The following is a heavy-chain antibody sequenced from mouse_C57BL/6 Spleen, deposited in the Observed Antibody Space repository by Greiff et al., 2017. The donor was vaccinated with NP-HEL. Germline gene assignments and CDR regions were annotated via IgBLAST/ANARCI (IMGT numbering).Heavy chain of an antibody. CDR3: ARWGDRTRYFDV. J-gene: IGHJ1*03. V-gene: IGHV5-9*01. Sequence: EVQLVESGGGLVKPGGSLKLSCAASGFTFSSYTMSWVRQTPEKRLEWVATISGGGGNTYYPDSVKGRFTISRDNAKNTLYLQMSSLRSEDTALYYCARWGDRTRYFDVWGTGTTVTVSS. CDR1: GFTFSSYT. CDR2: ISGGGGNT.